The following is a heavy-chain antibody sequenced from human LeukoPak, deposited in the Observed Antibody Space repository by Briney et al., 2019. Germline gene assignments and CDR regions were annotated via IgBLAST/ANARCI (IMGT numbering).Heavy chain of an antibody. CDR1: GYSFTTYW. D-gene: IGHD2-15*01. CDR3: ARRQGCGSNSGPPDC. J-gene: IGHJ4*02. V-gene: IGHV5-51*01. CDR2: IYPGDSDT. Sequence: GESLKISCRGSGYSFTTYWIGWVRQMPGKGLEWMGIIYPGDSDTRYSPSFQGQVTIPADKSINTAYLQWSSLKASDTTIYYCARRQGCGSNSGPPDCWVQGTLVTVSS.